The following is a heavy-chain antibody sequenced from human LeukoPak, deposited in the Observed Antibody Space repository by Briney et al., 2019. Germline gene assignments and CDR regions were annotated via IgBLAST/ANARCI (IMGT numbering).Heavy chain of an antibody. CDR2: IKQDGSEK. Sequence: GGSLRLSCAASGFAFDDYAMHWVRQAPGKGLEWVANIKQDGSEKYYVDSVKGRFTISRNNAKNSLYLQMNSLRAEDTAVYYCASRAVPAASFGYYYYMDVWGKGTTVTVSS. CDR3: ASRAVPAASFGYYYYMDV. V-gene: IGHV3-7*01. J-gene: IGHJ6*03. D-gene: IGHD2-2*01. CDR1: GFAFDDYA.